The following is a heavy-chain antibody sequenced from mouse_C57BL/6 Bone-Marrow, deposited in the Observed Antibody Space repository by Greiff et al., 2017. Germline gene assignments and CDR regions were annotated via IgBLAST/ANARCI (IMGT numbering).Heavy chain of an antibody. V-gene: IGHV5-17*01. CDR1: GFTFSDYG. CDR2: ISSGSSTI. Sequence: EVQLVESGGGLVKPGGSLKLSCAASGFTFSDYGMHWVRQAPEKGLEWVAYISSGSSTIYYADTVKGRFTISSDNAKNTLFLQMTSLRSEDTAMYYCAKALGYYAMDYWGQGTSVTVSS. CDR3: AKALGYYAMDY. J-gene: IGHJ4*01. D-gene: IGHD4-1*01.